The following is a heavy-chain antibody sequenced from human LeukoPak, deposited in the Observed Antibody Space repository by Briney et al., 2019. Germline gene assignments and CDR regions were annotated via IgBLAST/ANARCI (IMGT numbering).Heavy chain of an antibody. CDR1: GFTFSSYA. CDR3: ARHLVEGYTRKWFDL. D-gene: IGHD5-12*01. V-gene: IGHV3-23*01. J-gene: IGHJ5*02. Sequence: GGSLRLSCAASGFTFSSYAMSWVRQAPGKGLEWVSAISGSGGSTYYADSVKGRFTISRDNSKNSLYLQMTSLRAEDTAVYYCARHLVEGYTRKWFDLWGQGTLVTVSS. CDR2: ISGSGGST.